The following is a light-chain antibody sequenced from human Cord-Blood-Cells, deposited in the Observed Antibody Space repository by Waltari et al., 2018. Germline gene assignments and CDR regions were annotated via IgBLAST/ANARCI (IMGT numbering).Light chain of an antibody. V-gene: IGLV1-40*01. Sequence: QSVLTQPPSVSGAPGQRVTISCTGSSSNIGAGYDVHWYQQLPGTAPKLLIYGNSNPPSGVPDRFSGSKSGTSASLASTGLQAEDEADYYCQSYDSSLNWVFGGGTKLTVL. CDR1: SSNIGAGYD. CDR3: QSYDSSLNWV. J-gene: IGLJ3*02. CDR2: GNS.